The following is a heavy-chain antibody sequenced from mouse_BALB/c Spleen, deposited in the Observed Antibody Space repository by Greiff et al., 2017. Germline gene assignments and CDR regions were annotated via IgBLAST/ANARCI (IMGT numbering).Heavy chain of an antibody. Sequence: DVMLVESGGGLVKPGGSLKLSCAASGFTFSSYAMSWVRQTPEKRLEWVASISSGGSTYYPDSVKGRFTISRDNARNILYLQMSSLRSEDTAMYYCARDRMITTGYYAMDYWGQGTSVTVSS. V-gene: IGHV5-6-5*01. CDR1: GFTFSSYA. J-gene: IGHJ4*01. D-gene: IGHD2-4*01. CDR2: ISSGGST. CDR3: ARDRMITTGYYAMDY.